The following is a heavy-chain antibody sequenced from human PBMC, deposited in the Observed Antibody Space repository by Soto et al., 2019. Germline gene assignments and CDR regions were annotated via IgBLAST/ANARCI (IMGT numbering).Heavy chain of an antibody. Sequence: GGSLRLSCAASGFTVSSNYMSWVRQAPGKGLEWVSIIYSGGSTYYADSVKGRFTISRDNSKNTLYLQVNSLRAEDTAVYYCARDRDIAVAAYDYYYYAMDVWGQGTTVTVSS. CDR1: GFTVSSNY. CDR2: IYSGGST. CDR3: ARDRDIAVAAYDYYYYAMDV. V-gene: IGHV3-66*01. J-gene: IGHJ6*02. D-gene: IGHD6-19*01.